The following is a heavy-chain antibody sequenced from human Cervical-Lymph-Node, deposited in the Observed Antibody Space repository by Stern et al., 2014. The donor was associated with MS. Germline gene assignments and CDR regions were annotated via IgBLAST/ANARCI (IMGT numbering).Heavy chain of an antibody. CDR2: IYPGDSDT. J-gene: IGHJ2*01. D-gene: IGHD3-16*01. Sequence: VQLVESGAEVKKPGESLKISCKGSGYSFSNFWIGWVRQMPGKGLEWMGIIYPGDSDTKYSPSFQGQVTISADKSISTAFLQWSRLKASDTAIYYCAKTLSGGSRYFDLWGRGTLVTVSS. V-gene: IGHV5-51*03. CDR1: GYSFSNFW. CDR3: AKTLSGGSRYFDL.